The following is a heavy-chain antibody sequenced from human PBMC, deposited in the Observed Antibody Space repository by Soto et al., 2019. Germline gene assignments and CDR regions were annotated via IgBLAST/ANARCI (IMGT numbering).Heavy chain of an antibody. Sequence: QVQLQESGPGLVKPSATLSLTCAVSGVSISSNNWWSWVRQPPGKGLAWIGEMYHTGSTNYNPSLKSRVTISVDKSKNHFSLELNSVTAADTAVYYCSRSSRYQYDSSEGYVDYWGQGTLVTVSS. J-gene: IGHJ4*02. V-gene: IGHV4-4*02. CDR2: MYHTGST. CDR1: GVSISSNNW. D-gene: IGHD3-22*01. CDR3: SRSSRYQYDSSEGYVDY.